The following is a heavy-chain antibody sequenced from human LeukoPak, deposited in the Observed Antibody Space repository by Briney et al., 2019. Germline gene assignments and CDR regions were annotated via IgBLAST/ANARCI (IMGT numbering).Heavy chain of an antibody. CDR3: ARDVDSSSWYGRGWFDP. Sequence: PGGSLRLSCAASGFTFSTYSMNWVRQAPGKGLEWVSYITSSSSIIRYADSVKGRFTISRDNAKNSLYLQMNNLRVEDTAVYYCARDVDSSSWYGRGWFDPWGQGTLVTVSS. CDR2: ITSSSSII. CDR1: GFTFSTYS. V-gene: IGHV3-48*04. D-gene: IGHD6-13*01. J-gene: IGHJ5*02.